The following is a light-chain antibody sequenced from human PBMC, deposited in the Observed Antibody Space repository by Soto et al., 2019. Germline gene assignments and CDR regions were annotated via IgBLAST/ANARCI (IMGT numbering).Light chain of an antibody. Sequence: VLTHPPSASGTPGQGVTISCSGSTSNIGSNYVYWYQQLPGTAPKLLIYRNNQRPSGVPDRFSGSKSGTSASLAISGLRSDDEADYFCATWDESLNGFYVFGTGTKVTVL. V-gene: IGLV1-47*01. CDR1: TSNIGSNY. CDR3: ATWDESLNGFYV. CDR2: RNN. J-gene: IGLJ1*01.